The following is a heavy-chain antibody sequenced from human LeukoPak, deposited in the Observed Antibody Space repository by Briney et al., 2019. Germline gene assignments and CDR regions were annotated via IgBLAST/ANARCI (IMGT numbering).Heavy chain of an antibody. V-gene: IGHV1-18*01. Sequence: GASVKVSCKASGYTFTSYDINWVRQAPGQGLEWMGWISAYNGNTNYAQKLQGRVTMTTDTSTSTAYMELRSLRSDDTAVYYCARDRVTTVTPDFDYWGQGTLVTVSS. CDR1: GYTFTSYD. J-gene: IGHJ4*02. CDR3: ARDRVTTVTPDFDY. CDR2: ISAYNGNT. D-gene: IGHD4-17*01.